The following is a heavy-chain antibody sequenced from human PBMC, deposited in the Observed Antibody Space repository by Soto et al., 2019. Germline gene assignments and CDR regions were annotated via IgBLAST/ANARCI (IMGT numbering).Heavy chain of an antibody. D-gene: IGHD3-22*01. V-gene: IGHV1-2*02. CDR1: GYTFTGYY. CDR3: ARERIVVVIFQRYGMDV. Sequence: VASVKVSCKASGYTFTGYYMHWVRQAPGQGLEWMGWINPNSGGTNYAQKFQGRVTMTRDTSISTAYMELSRLRSDDTDVYYCARERIVVVIFQRYGMDVWGQGTTVTVSS. J-gene: IGHJ6*02. CDR2: INPNSGGT.